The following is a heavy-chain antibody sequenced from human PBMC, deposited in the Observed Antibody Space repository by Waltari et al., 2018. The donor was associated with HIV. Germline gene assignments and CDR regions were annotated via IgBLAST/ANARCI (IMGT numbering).Heavy chain of an antibody. CDR1: GSVIRADW. D-gene: IGHD3-10*01. V-gene: IGHV3-7*01. J-gene: IGHJ4*02. CDR2: IKQGGSEK. CDR3: ARNYYDSGSYYCDY. Sequence: VQLVAPGGGLVQPGAPLPHSCAASGSVIRADWKSCVRLVPGKGLEWVANIKQGGSEKYYVDSVKGRFTISRDNAKNALYLQMNSLRAEDTAVYYCARNYYDSGSYYCDYWGQGTLVTVSS.